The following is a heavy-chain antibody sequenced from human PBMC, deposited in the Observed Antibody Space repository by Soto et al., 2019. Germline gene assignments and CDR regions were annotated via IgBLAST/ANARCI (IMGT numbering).Heavy chain of an antibody. J-gene: IGHJ4*02. CDR3: ARRAETNGWNGFGADKYYFDF. D-gene: IGHD1-1*01. CDR1: GYTFTSYA. CDR2: LNPNTGDS. V-gene: IGHV1-8*02. Sequence: ASVKVSCKASGYTFTSYAMHWVRQATGRGLEWMGWLNPNTGDSAYAQKFQGRISVTSDTSINTVHMELSSLRSEDTAVYYCARRAETNGWNGFGADKYYFDFWGQGTLVTVSS.